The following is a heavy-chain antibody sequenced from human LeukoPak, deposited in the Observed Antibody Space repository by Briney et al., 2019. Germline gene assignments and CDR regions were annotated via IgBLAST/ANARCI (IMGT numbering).Heavy chain of an antibody. J-gene: IGHJ4*02. D-gene: IGHD6-13*01. CDR2: IYYSGST. V-gene: IGHV4-59*08. CDR3: ARVGFSSSWYFDY. Sequence: SETLSLTCTVSGGSISSYYWSWIRQPPGKGLEWIGYIYYSGSTNYNPSLKSRVTISVDTSKNQFSLKLSSVTAADTAVYYCARVGFSSSWYFDYWGQGTLVTVSS. CDR1: GGSISSYY.